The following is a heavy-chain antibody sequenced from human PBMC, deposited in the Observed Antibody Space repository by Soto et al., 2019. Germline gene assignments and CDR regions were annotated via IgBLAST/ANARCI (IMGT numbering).Heavy chain of an antibody. J-gene: IGHJ4*02. D-gene: IGHD3-10*01. CDR1: GFTFSSYS. CDR2: ISSSSSYI. CDR3: ARDLWGITMVRGVRIFDY. Sequence: GGSLRLSCAASGFTFSSYSMNWVRQAPGKGLEWVSSISSSSSYIYYADSVKGRFTISRDNAKNSLYLQMNSLRAEDTAVYYCARDLWGITMVRGVRIFDYWGQGTLVTVSS. V-gene: IGHV3-21*01.